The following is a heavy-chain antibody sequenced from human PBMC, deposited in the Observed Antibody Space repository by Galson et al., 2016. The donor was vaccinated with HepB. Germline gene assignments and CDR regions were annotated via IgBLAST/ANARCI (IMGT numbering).Heavy chain of an antibody. CDR3: AKRPYSYGWHYGMDV. CDR2: ITSGGTT. Sequence: SYAMSWVRQAPGKGLEWVSGITSGGTTYYADSVKGRFTISRDNSKNILYLQMKSLRDEDTAVYYCAKRPYSYGWHYGMDVWGQGTTVTVSS. CDR1: SYA. D-gene: IGHD5-18*01. V-gene: IGHV3-23*01. J-gene: IGHJ6*02.